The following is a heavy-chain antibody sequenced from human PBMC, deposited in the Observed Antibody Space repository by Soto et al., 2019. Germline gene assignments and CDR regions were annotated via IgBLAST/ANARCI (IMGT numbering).Heavy chain of an antibody. CDR2: ISSSSSYI. J-gene: IGHJ4*02. CDR1: GFTFSSYS. D-gene: IGHD4-17*01. CDR3: ARVVDYGDYGKGDY. V-gene: IGHV3-21*01. Sequence: GGSLRLSCAASGFTFSSYSINWVRQAPGKGLEWVSSISSSSSYIYYADSVKGRFTISRDNAKNSLYLQMNSLRAEDTAVYYCARVVDYGDYGKGDYWGQGTLVTVSS.